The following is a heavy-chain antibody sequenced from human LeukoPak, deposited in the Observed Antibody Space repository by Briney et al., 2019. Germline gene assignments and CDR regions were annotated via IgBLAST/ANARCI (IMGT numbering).Heavy chain of an antibody. CDR1: GFTFSSYS. Sequence: GGSLRLSCAASGFTFSSYSMNWVRQAPGKGLEWVSSISSSSSYIYYADSVKGRFTISRDNDKNSLYLQMNSLRAEDTAVYYCAKERGVAVAVIDYWGQGTLVTVSS. CDR2: ISSSSSYI. J-gene: IGHJ4*02. D-gene: IGHD6-19*01. CDR3: AKERGVAVAVIDY. V-gene: IGHV3-21*01.